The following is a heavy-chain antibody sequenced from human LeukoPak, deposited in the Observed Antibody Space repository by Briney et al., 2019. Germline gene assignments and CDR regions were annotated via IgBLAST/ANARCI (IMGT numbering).Heavy chain of an antibody. CDR3: AREEDYYDSSGSQNWFDP. V-gene: IGHV1-2*06. CDR2: INPNSGGT. CDR1: GYTFTGYY. Sequence: GASVKVSCTASGYTFTGYYMHWVRQAPGQGLEWMGRINPNSGGTNYAQKFQGRVTMTRDTSISTAYMELSRLRSDDTAVYYCAREEDYYDSSGSQNWFDPWGQGTLVTVSS. J-gene: IGHJ5*02. D-gene: IGHD3-22*01.